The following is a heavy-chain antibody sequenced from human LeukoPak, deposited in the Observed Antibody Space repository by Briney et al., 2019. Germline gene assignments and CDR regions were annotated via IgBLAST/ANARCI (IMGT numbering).Heavy chain of an antibody. CDR2: MNPNSGNT. CDR1: VYTFTSYD. CDR3: ATVEKDY. J-gene: IGHJ4*02. Sequence: ASVKVSCKASVYTFTSYDINWVRQATGQGLEWMGWMNPNSGNTGYSQKFQGRVTMTRNTYIRTAYMELSSLRSEDTAVYYCATVEKDYWGQGTMVTVSS. V-gene: IGHV1-8*01.